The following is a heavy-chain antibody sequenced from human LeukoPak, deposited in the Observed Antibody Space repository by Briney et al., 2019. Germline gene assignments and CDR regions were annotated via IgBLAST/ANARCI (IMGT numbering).Heavy chain of an antibody. CDR2: IYYSGST. CDR3: AREVLVFGVVIDAFDI. CDR1: GGSISSGDYY. D-gene: IGHD3-3*01. J-gene: IGHJ3*02. Sequence: SQTLSLTCTVSGGSISSGDYYWSWMRQPPGKGLEWIGYIYYSGSTYYNPSLKSRVTISVDTSKNQFSLKLSSVTAADSAVYYWAREVLVFGVVIDAFDIWGQGTMVTVSS. V-gene: IGHV4-30-4*01.